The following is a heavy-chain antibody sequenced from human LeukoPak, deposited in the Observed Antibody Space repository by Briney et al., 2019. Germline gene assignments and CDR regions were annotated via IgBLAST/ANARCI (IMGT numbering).Heavy chain of an antibody. CDR3: AREGRISGSHNLGLDP. CDR1: GFTFSSYS. D-gene: IGHD3-10*01. CDR2: ISSSSSYI. J-gene: IGHJ5*02. V-gene: IGHV3-21*04. Sequence: GGSLRLSCAASGFTFSSYSMNWVRQAPGKGLEWVSSISSSSSYIYYADSVKGRFTISRDNAKNSLYLQMNSLRAEDTAVYYCAREGRISGSHNLGLDPWGQGTLVTVSS.